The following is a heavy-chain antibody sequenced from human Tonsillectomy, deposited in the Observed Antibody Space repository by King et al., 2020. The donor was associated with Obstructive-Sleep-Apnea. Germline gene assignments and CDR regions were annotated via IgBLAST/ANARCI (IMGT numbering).Heavy chain of an antibody. CDR2: INPNEGGA. Sequence: QLVQSGAEVKKPGASVNVSCNASGYTFTGYYIHWVRQAPGQGLEWMGWINPNEGGADYARKFQGRGSMTRDTSIGTAYMELSRLRSDDTAVYYCATDAAAELHRRSNYFDYWGQGTLVTVSS. V-gene: IGHV1-2*02. CDR3: ATDAAAELHRRSNYFDY. J-gene: IGHJ4*02. CDR1: GYTFTGYY. D-gene: IGHD6-13*01.